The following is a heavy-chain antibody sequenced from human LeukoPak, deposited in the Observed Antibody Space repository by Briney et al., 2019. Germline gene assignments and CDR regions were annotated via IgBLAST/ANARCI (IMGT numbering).Heavy chain of an antibody. CDR1: GFIFSTYS. V-gene: IGHV3-21*04. CDR2: ISSSSSYI. Sequence: PGGSLRLSCAASGFIFSTYSMSWVRQAPGKGLEWVSSISSSSSYIHYADSVKGRLTISRDNAKNSLYLQMSSLRPEDTALYYCAKDRNYDSSGFHDYWGQGTLVTVSS. J-gene: IGHJ4*02. CDR3: AKDRNYDSSGFHDY. D-gene: IGHD3-22*01.